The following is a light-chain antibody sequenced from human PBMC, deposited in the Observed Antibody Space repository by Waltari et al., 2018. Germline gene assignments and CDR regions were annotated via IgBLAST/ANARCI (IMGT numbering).Light chain of an antibody. CDR1: QSVSTY. V-gene: IGKV3-11*01. Sequence: PGERATLSCRARQSVSTYLAWYQQRPGQPPRLLIYDSSSRATGIPARFSGSGSETDFTLTISSLEPEDFAVYYCQQRYKWPLTFGGGSKVEI. CDR3: QQRYKWPLT. J-gene: IGKJ4*01. CDR2: DSS.